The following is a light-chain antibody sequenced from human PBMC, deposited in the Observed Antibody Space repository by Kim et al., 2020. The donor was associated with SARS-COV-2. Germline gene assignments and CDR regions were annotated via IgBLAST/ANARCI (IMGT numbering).Light chain of an antibody. CDR2: RNN. V-gene: IGLV1-47*01. Sequence: ELTQPPSASGTPGQRVTISCSGSSSNIGSNYVYWYQQLPGTAPKLLIYRNNQRPSGVPDRFSGSKSGTSASLAISGLRSEDEADYYCAAWDDSLSGPHYVFGTGTKVTVL. CDR1: SSNIGSNY. J-gene: IGLJ1*01. CDR3: AAWDDSLSGPHYV.